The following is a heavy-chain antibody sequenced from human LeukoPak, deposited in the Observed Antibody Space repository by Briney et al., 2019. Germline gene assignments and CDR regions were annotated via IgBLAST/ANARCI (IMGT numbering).Heavy chain of an antibody. V-gene: IGHV3-7*01. Sequence: PGGSLRLSCAASGFTFTRYWMAWVRQAPGKGLEWVANIKQDGSEQYHVDSVRGRFTMSRDNARNSLYLQIDSLRAEDTAVYYCARVSRSGYYGEYWGQGTPVTVSS. CDR1: GFTFTRYW. J-gene: IGHJ4*02. CDR2: IKQDGSEQ. CDR3: ARVSRSGYYGEY. D-gene: IGHD3-3*01.